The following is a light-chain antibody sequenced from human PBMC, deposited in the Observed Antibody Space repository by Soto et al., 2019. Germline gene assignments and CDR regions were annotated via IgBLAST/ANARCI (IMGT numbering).Light chain of an antibody. J-gene: IGLJ1*01. V-gene: IGLV2-23*01. Sequence: QSALTQPASVSGSPGQSITISCTGTSSDVGSYNVVSWYQQHPGKAPKLMIYEGSKRPSGVSNRFSGPKSGNTASLTISGLQAEDEADYYCCSYAGSSTYVFGTGTKLTVL. CDR1: SSDVGSYNV. CDR2: EGS. CDR3: CSYAGSSTYV.